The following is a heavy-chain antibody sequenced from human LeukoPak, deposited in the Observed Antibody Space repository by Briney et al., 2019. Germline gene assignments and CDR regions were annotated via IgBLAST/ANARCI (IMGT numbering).Heavy chain of an antibody. D-gene: IGHD3-10*01. CDR2: IHYTGST. Sequence: SETLSLTCTVSGGSINSYYWSWIRQPAGKGLQCIGYIHYTGSTNYNPSLKSRVTISVDTSKSQFSLKLSSVTAAGTAIYYCARGGYYGSGNDFRFDPWGQGTLVTVSS. V-gene: IGHV4-59*01. CDR1: GGSINSYY. J-gene: IGHJ5*02. CDR3: ARGGYYGSGNDFRFDP.